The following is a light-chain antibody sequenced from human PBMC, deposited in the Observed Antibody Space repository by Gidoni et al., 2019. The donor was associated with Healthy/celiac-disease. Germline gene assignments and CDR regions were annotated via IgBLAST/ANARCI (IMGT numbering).Light chain of an antibody. CDR1: QIILYSSNNKNY. CDR3: QQYYSTPYT. Sequence: DSVMSQSPDSLAGSLGERASINCKSSQIILYSSNNKNYLAWYQQKPGQPPKLLIYWASTRESGVPDRFSGSGSGTDFTLTISSLQAEDVAVYYCQQYYSTPYTFGQGTKLEIK. CDR2: WAS. V-gene: IGKV4-1*01. J-gene: IGKJ2*01.